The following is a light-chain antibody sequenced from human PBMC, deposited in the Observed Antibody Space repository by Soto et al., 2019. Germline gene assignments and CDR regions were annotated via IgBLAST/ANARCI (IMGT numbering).Light chain of an antibody. CDR1: QSISSSF. Sequence: EVVLTQSPGSLSLSPGERAALSCRASQSISSSFLAWYQHKPGQAPRLLIHGASSRATGIPDRFSGSGSGTDFTLTISSLEPEDFAVYYCQQRSDWSPFTFGPGTKVDIK. CDR2: GAS. V-gene: IGKV3D-20*02. J-gene: IGKJ3*01. CDR3: QQRSDWSPFT.